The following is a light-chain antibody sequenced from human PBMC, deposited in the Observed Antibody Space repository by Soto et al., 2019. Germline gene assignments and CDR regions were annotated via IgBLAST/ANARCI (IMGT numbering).Light chain of an antibody. J-gene: IGKJ5*01. CDR1: QSVRSN. V-gene: IGKV3-15*01. CDR2: GAS. CDR3: QQYSRWSSIT. Sequence: EIVMTQSPATLSVSPGERATLSCRASQSVRSNLAWYQQKPGQAPRLLIYGASTRATGIPGRFSGSGSGTEFALTISSLQSEDRAIYYCQQYSRWSSITFGQGTRLEIK.